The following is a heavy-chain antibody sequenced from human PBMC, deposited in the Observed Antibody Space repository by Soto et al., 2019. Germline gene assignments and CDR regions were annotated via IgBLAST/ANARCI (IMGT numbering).Heavy chain of an antibody. CDR3: AHHPYYGLGSYSFDY. D-gene: IGHD3-10*01. Sequence: QITLKESGPTLVRPTQTLTLTCTFSGFSLTTSGVGVGWIRQPPGKALEWLAVIYWDDDKRYSSSLKSRLTIXXDXSXXQVVLTMTNMDPLDTATYYCAHHPYYGLGSYSFDYWGQGTLVTVSS. V-gene: IGHV2-5*02. CDR2: IYWDDDK. CDR1: GFSLTTSGVG. J-gene: IGHJ4*02.